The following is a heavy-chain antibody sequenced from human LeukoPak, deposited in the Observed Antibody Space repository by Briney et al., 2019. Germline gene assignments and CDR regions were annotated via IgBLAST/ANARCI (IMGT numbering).Heavy chain of an antibody. J-gene: IGHJ4*02. D-gene: IGHD6-13*01. Sequence: GGSLRLSCAASGFTVSSNYMSWVRQAPGKGLDLVSVIYCGGSTYYADSVKGRFTISRDNSKNTLYLQMHSLRAEDTAVYYCARSSSWPYYFDYWGQGTLVTVSS. CDR3: ARSSSWPYYFDY. V-gene: IGHV3-53*01. CDR2: IYCGGST. CDR1: GFTVSSNY.